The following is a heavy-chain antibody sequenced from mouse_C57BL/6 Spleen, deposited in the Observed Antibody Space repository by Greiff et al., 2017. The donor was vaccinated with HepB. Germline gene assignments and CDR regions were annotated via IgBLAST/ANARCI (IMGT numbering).Heavy chain of an antibody. J-gene: IGHJ4*01. CDR2: IWSGGST. V-gene: IGHV2-2*01. D-gene: IGHD1-1*01. Sequence: QVQLQQSGPGLVQPSQSLSITCTVSGFSLTSYGVHWVRQSPGKGLEWLGVIWSGGSTDYNAAFISRLSISKDTSKSQVFFKMTSLQADDTAIYYWARIMPTTVVANYAMDYWGQGASVTVSS. CDR1: GFSLTSYG. CDR3: ARIMPTTVVANYAMDY.